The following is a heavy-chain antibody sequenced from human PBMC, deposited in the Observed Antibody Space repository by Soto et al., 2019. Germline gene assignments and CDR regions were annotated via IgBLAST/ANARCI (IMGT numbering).Heavy chain of an antibody. CDR3: AKGSPYSSGWYYFDY. V-gene: IGHV3-9*01. Sequence: EVQLVESGGGLVQPGRSLRLSFAASGFTFDDYAMHWVRQAPGKGLEWVSGISWNSGSIGYADSVKGRFTISRDNAKNSLYLQMNSLRAEDTALYYYAKGSPYSSGWYYFDYWGQGTLVTVSS. D-gene: IGHD6-19*01. CDR2: ISWNSGSI. CDR1: GFTFDDYA. J-gene: IGHJ4*02.